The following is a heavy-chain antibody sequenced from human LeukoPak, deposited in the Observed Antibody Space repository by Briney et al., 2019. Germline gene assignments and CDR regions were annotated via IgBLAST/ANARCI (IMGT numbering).Heavy chain of an antibody. CDR1: GFSFSTYN. J-gene: IGHJ6*03. Sequence: PGGSLRLSCAASGFSFSTYNMNWVRQAPGKGLECISYISGSGDNIWYADSVKGRFTISRDNAKNSLYLQMNSLRAEDTAVYHCARDRGYSYGFYFYMDVWGKGTTVTVSS. CDR2: ISGSGDNI. D-gene: IGHD5-18*01. CDR3: ARDRGYSYGFYFYMDV. V-gene: IGHV3-48*04.